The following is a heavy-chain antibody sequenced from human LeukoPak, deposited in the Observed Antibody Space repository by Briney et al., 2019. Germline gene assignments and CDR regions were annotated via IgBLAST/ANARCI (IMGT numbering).Heavy chain of an antibody. CDR2: ISATGDTT. Sequence: PGGSLRLSCAASGLTFSTYPMTWVRQAPGKGLEWVSAISATGDTTYYADSVKGRFTISWDDSKDTLYLQLNSLRAEDTALYYCAKDRGYWGQGTLVTVSS. CDR3: AKDRGY. CDR1: GLTFSTYP. V-gene: IGHV3-23*01. J-gene: IGHJ4*02.